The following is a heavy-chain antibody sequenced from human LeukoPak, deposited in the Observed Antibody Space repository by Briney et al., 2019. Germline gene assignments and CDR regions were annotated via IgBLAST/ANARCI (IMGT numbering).Heavy chain of an antibody. V-gene: IGHV3-21*01. D-gene: IGHD6-13*01. J-gene: IGHJ4*02. CDR3: ARTATDTGEFDY. CDR2: ISSSSSSI. Sequence: GGSLRLSCAASGFTFSSYSMNWVRQAPGKGLECVSSISSSSSSIYYADSVKGRFTISRDDAKNSLYLQMNSLRAEDTAVYYCARTATDTGEFDYWGQGALVTVSS. CDR1: GFTFSSYS.